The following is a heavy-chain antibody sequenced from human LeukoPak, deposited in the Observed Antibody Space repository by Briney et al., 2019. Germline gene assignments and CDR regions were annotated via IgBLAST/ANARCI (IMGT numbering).Heavy chain of an antibody. Sequence: GGSLRLSCAVSGFTFSSYGMHWVRQAPGKGLEWVAVIWYDGSNKYYADSVKGRFTISRDNSKNTLYLQMNSLRAEDTAVYYCARTKQWLVPNDAFDIWGQGTMVTVSS. V-gene: IGHV3-33*01. J-gene: IGHJ3*02. CDR2: IWYDGSNK. D-gene: IGHD6-19*01. CDR1: GFTFSSYG. CDR3: ARTKQWLVPNDAFDI.